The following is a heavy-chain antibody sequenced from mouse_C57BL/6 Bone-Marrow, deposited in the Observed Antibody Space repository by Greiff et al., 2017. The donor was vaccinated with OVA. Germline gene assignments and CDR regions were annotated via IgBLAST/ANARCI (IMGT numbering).Heavy chain of an antibody. CDR1: GYAFSSSW. Sequence: QVQLQQSGPELVKPGASVKFSCKASGYAFSSSWMHWVKQRPGQGLEWIGRIYPGDGDTNYTGKFKGKATLTADKSSSTAYMQLSSLTSEDSAVYFCTRGGSLSYMDDWGQGTSVTVSS. CDR3: TRGGSLSYMDD. D-gene: IGHD6-5*01. CDR2: IYPGDGDT. V-gene: IGHV1-82*01. J-gene: IGHJ4*01.